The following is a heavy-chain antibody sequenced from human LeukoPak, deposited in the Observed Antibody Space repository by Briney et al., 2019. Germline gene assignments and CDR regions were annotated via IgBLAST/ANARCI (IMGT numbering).Heavy chain of an antibody. CDR2: IYASEST. J-gene: IGHJ4*02. V-gene: IGHV4-59*01. Sequence: SETLSLTCTVSGGSLTNFYWSWIRQPPGKRPEWIGYIYASESTNYNPSLRGRVTISIDTSKNQFSLRLNSVTAADTAVYYCARDRGRYFDYWGRGTLVTVSS. CDR1: GGSLTNFY. D-gene: IGHD3-10*01. CDR3: ARDRGRYFDY.